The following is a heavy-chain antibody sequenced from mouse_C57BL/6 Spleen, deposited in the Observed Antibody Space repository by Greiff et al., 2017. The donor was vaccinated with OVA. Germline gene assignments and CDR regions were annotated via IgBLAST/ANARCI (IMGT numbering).Heavy chain of an antibody. D-gene: IGHD1-1*01. CDR2: IDPETGGT. CDR3: TRITTDYFDY. V-gene: IGHV1-15*01. CDR1: GYTFTDYE. J-gene: IGHJ2*01. Sequence: QVHVKQSGAELVRPGASVTLSCKASGYTFTDYEMHWVKQTPVHGLEWIGAIDPETGGTAYNQKFKGKAILTADKSSSTAYMELRSLTSEDSAVYYCTRITTDYFDYWGQGTTLTVSS.